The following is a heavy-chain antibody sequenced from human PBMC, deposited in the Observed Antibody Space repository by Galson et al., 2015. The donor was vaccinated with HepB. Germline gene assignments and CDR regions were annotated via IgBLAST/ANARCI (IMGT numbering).Heavy chain of an antibody. CDR3: AREGWSSSRLYYFDY. J-gene: IGHJ4*02. CDR1: GFTFSSYG. D-gene: IGHD6-6*01. Sequence: SLRLSCAASGFTFSSYGMHWVRQAPGKGLEWVAVIWYDGSNKYYADSVKGRFTISRDNSKNTLYLQMNSLRAEDTAVYYCAREGWSSSRLYYFDYWGQGTLVTVSS. V-gene: IGHV3-33*01. CDR2: IWYDGSNK.